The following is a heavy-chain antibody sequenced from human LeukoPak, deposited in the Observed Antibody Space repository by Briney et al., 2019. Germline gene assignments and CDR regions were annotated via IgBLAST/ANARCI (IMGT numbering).Heavy chain of an antibody. V-gene: IGHV3-30*02. CDR3: ARGQTLTF. CDR1: GFTFSSYG. J-gene: IGHJ4*02. Sequence: GGSLRLSCAASGFTFSSYGIHWVRQAPGKGLEWVAFIRYDGSNKYYTDSVKGRFTISRDNSKNTLYLQMNSLRAEDTGVYFCARGQTLTFWGQGTLVTASS. CDR2: IRYDGSNK.